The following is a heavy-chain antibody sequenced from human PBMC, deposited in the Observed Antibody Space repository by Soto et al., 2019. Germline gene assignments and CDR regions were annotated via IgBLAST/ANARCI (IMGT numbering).Heavy chain of an antibody. CDR1: GGTFSSYA. CDR3: ARGGDYCSSTSCYSYYYYGMDV. V-gene: IGHV1-69*13. Sequence: ASVKVSCKASGGTFSSYAISWVRQAPGQGLEWMGGIIPIFGTANYAQKFQGRVTITADESTSTAYMELSSLRSEDTAVYYCARGGDYCSSTSCYSYYYYGMDVWGQGTTVTVSS. J-gene: IGHJ6*02. CDR2: IIPIFGTA. D-gene: IGHD2-2*02.